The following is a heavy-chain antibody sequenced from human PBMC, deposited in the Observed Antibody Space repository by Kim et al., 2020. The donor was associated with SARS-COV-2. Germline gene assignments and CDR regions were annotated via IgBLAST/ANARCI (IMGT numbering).Heavy chain of an antibody. CDR3: ARGRPEDSSGWYFNWFDP. CDR2: ISYDGSNK. D-gene: IGHD6-19*01. J-gene: IGHJ5*02. Sequence: GGSLRLSCAASGFTSSSYTMHWVRQAPGKGLDWVAVISYDGSNKYYVDSVKGRFTISRDNSKNTLYLQMNSLRAEDTAVYYCARGRPEDSSGWYFNWFDPWGQGTLVTVSS. CDR1: GFTSSSYT. V-gene: IGHV3-30*04.